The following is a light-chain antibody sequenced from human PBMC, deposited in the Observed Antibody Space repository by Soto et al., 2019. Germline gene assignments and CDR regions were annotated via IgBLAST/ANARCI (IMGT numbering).Light chain of an antibody. CDR2: DVS. Sequence: QSALTQPASVSGSPGQSITISCTGTSSDVGGYNYVSWYQQHPGKAPKLRIYDVSNRPSGVSNRFSGSKSGNTASLTISGLQAEDEAYYYCSSYTSSSPWGFGTGTQVTVL. CDR1: SSDVGGYNY. J-gene: IGLJ1*01. CDR3: SSYTSSSPWG. V-gene: IGLV2-14*01.